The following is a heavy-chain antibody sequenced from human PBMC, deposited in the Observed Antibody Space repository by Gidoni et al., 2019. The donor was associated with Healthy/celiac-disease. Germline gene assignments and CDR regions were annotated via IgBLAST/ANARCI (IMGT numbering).Heavy chain of an antibody. CDR2: IYHSGST. Sequence: QLQLQESGSGLVKPSQTLSLTCAVSGRSFSSGGYSWSWIRQPPGKGLEWIGYIYHSGSTYYNPSLKSRVTISVDRSKNQFSLKLSSVTAADTAVYYCARSGGSSGWGVDYWGQGTLVTVSS. D-gene: IGHD6-19*01. V-gene: IGHV4-30-2*01. CDR1: GRSFSSGGYS. J-gene: IGHJ4*02. CDR3: ARSGGSSGWGVDY.